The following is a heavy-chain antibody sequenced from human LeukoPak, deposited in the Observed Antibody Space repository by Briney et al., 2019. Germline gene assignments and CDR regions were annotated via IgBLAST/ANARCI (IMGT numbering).Heavy chain of an antibody. V-gene: IGHV5-51*01. CDR1: GYSFSDYW. D-gene: IGHD6-13*01. CDR3: ARHNGMARYSSSWYENGMDV. J-gene: IGHJ6*02. CDR2: VYSGDSDT. Sequence: GESLKISCKGSGYSFSDYWIGWVRQMPGKGLEWMGIVYSGDSDTRYSPSFKGQVTISADKSFGTTYLQWSSLEASDTAMYYCARHNGMARYSSSWYENGMDVWGQGTTVTVS.